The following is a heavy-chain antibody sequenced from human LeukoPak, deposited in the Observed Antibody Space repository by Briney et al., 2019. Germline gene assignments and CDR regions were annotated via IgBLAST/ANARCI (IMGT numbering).Heavy chain of an antibody. Sequence: PGGSLRLSCAASGFTFSSYGMNWVRQAPGKGLEWVSFISSSSSYIYYADSVKGRFTISRDNAKNSLYLQMNSLRAEDTAVYYCARDNSVRDEAWWFNPWGQGTLVTVSS. V-gene: IGHV3-21*01. CDR3: ARDNSVRDEAWWFNP. CDR2: ISSSSSYI. D-gene: IGHD5-24*01. CDR1: GFTFSSYG. J-gene: IGHJ5*02.